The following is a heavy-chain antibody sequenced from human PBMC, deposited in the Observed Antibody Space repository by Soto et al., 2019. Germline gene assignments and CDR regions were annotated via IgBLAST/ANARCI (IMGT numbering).Heavy chain of an antibody. D-gene: IGHD3-16*01. CDR2: IYWDDDK. V-gene: IGHV2-5*02. CDR3: AHIPNYYQYDWFAP. CDR1: GFSLTTRGVG. J-gene: IGHJ5*02. Sequence: QITLKESGPTLVKPTQTLTLTCTFSGFSLTTRGVGVGWIRQPPGKALECLALIYWDDDKRYSPSLQSSLSSTNDTSNNQVVLTMTNVDPVDTATYYCAHIPNYYQYDWFAPWGQGTLVSVSS.